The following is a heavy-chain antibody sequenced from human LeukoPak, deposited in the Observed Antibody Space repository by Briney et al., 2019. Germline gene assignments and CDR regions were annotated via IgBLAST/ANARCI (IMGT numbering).Heavy chain of an antibody. J-gene: IGHJ4*02. Sequence: ASVKVSCKASGYTFTGYYMHWVRQAPGQGLEWMGWINPNSGGTNYAQKFQGRVTMTRDTSISTAYMELSRLRSDDTAVYYCARVDGLIAGRWFDYWGQGTLVTVSS. CDR2: INPNSGGT. D-gene: IGHD1-20*01. CDR3: ARVDGLIAGRWFDY. V-gene: IGHV1-2*02. CDR1: GYTFTGYY.